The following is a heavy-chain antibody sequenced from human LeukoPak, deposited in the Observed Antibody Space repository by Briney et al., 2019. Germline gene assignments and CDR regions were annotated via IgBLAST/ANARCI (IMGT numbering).Heavy chain of an antibody. CDR2: IYHSGST. D-gene: IGHD3-16*01. J-gene: IGHJ5*02. CDR3: ASDLPHPNFTGYLGWFDP. Sequence: PSETLSLTCTVSGYSISSGYYWGWIRQPPGKGLEWIGGIYHSGSTYYNPSLKSRVTISVDTSKNQFSLKLSSVTAADTAVYYCASDLPHPNFTGYLGWFDPWGQGTLVTVSS. CDR1: GYSISSGYY. V-gene: IGHV4-38-2*02.